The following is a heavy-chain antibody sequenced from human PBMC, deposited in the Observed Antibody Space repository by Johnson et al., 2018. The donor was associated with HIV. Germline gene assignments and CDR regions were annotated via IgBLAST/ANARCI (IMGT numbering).Heavy chain of an antibody. CDR3: AKWWFRELLPNAFDL. CDR2: INSDGSST. D-gene: IGHD3-10*01. V-gene: IGHV3-74*02. Sequence: VQLVESGGGVVQPGGSLRLSCAASGFTFSSYWMHWVRQAPGKGLVWVSRINSDGSSTRYADSVTGRFTISRDNAKNTLYLQMNSLRAEDTAVYYCAKWWFRELLPNAFDLWGQGTMVTVSS. J-gene: IGHJ3*01. CDR1: GFTFSSYW.